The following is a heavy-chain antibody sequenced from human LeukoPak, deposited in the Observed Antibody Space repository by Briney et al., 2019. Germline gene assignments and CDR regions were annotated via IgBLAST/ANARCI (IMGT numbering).Heavy chain of an antibody. D-gene: IGHD3-3*01. CDR3: ARTGGYDFWSGYLHSYMDV. CDR2: INPSGGST. V-gene: IGHV1-46*01. J-gene: IGHJ6*03. Sequence: ASVKVSCKASGYTFTSYYMHWVRQAPGQGLEWMGIINPSGGSTSYAQKFQGRVTITTDESTSTAYMELRSLRSDDTAVYYCARTGGYDFWSGYLHSYMDVWGKGTTVTVSS. CDR1: GYTFTSYY.